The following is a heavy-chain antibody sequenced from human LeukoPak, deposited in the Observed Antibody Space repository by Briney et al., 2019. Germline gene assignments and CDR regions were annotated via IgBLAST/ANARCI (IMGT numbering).Heavy chain of an antibody. CDR2: IYPGDSDT. CDR3: AKAPGDYYDSSGYYFDY. Sequence: PGESLKIFCKGSGYSFTSYWIGWVRQMPGKGLEWMGIIYPGDSDTRYSPSFQGQVTISADKSISTAYLQWSSLKASVTAMYYCAKAPGDYYDSSGYYFDYWGQGTLVTVSS. V-gene: IGHV5-51*01. D-gene: IGHD3-22*01. CDR1: GYSFTSYW. J-gene: IGHJ4*02.